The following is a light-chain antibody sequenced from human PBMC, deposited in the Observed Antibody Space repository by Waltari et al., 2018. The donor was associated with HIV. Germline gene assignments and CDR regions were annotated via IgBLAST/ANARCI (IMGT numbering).Light chain of an antibody. CDR3: SSYAGSNNVV. CDR2: EVS. Sequence: QSALTQPPSASGSPGPSVTISCTGTSSDVGGFKSVSWYPQHPGKAPQVMIYEVSKRPSGVPDRFSGSKSGNTASLTVSGLQAEDEADYYCSSYAGSNNVVFGGGTKLTVL. CDR1: SSDVGGFKS. J-gene: IGLJ2*01. V-gene: IGLV2-8*01.